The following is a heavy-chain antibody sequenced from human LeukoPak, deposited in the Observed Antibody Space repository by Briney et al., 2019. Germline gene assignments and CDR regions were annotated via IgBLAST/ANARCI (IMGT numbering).Heavy chain of an antibody. Sequence: SETLSLTCTVSGGSISSGGYYWSWIRQPPGKGLEWIGYIYHSGSTYYNPSLKSRVTISVDRSKNQFSLKLSSVTAADTAVYYCARDEGASGNYWGQGTLVTVSS. V-gene: IGHV4-30-2*01. D-gene: IGHD3-10*01. CDR2: IYHSGST. J-gene: IGHJ4*02. CDR3: ARDEGASGNY. CDR1: GGSISSGGYY.